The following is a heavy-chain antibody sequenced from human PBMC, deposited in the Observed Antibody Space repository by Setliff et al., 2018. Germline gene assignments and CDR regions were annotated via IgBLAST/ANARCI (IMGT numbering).Heavy chain of an antibody. CDR1: GYTFTSYG. CDR2: INPDSGDT. D-gene: IGHD1-26*01. V-gene: IGHV1-2*02. J-gene: IGHJ5*02. Sequence: ASVKVSCKSSGYTFTSYGISWVRQAPGQGLEWMGWINPDSGDTHSAQKFQGRVTVMRDTSINTAYMELGSLTSDDTAFYYCVRSGKFGMRFWFDQWGQGTLVTVSS. CDR3: VRSGKFGMRFWFDQ.